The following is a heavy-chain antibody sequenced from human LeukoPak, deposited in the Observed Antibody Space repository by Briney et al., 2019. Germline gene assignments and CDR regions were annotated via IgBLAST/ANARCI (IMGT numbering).Heavy chain of an antibody. J-gene: IGHJ4*02. Sequence: GGSLRLSCAAPGFTSSSYAMSWVRQAPGKGLEWVSAISSSGTSTYYADSVKGRFTISRDNSKNTLYVQMNSLRAEDTAVYYCAKDLDSGWYRPAYFDYWGQGTLVTVSS. V-gene: IGHV3-23*01. CDR1: GFTSSSYA. CDR3: AKDLDSGWYRPAYFDY. D-gene: IGHD6-19*01. CDR2: ISSSGTST.